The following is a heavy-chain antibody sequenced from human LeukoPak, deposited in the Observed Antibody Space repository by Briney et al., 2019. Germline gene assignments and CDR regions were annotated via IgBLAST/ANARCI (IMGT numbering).Heavy chain of an antibody. J-gene: IGHJ4*02. CDR1: GGTFSSYA. CDR2: IIPIFGTA. CDR3: ALSGVVPAAMIDY. D-gene: IGHD2-2*01. Sequence: RASVKVSCKASGGTFSSYAISWVRQAPGQGLEWMGGIIPIFGTANYAQKFQGRVTITTDESTSTAYMELSSLRSEDTAVYYCALSGVVPAAMIDYWGQGTWSPSPQ. V-gene: IGHV1-69*05.